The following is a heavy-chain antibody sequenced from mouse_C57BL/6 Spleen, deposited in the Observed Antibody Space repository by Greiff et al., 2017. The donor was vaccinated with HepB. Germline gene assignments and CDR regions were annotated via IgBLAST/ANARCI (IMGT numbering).Heavy chain of an antibody. D-gene: IGHD2-1*01. CDR3: ARIYYGNYGFAY. CDR2: IYPGDGDT. CDR1: GYSFSSYW. Sequence: QVQLQQPGAELVKPGASVKISCKASGYSFSSYWMNWVKQRPGKGLEWIGQIYPGDGDTNYNGKFKGKATLTADKSSSTAYMQLSSLTSEDSAVYFCARIYYGNYGFAYWGQGTLVTVSA. V-gene: IGHV1-80*01. J-gene: IGHJ3*01.